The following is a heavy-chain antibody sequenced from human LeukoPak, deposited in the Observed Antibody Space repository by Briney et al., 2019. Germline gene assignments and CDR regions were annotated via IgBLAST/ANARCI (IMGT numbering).Heavy chain of an antibody. V-gene: IGHV1-18*01. J-gene: IGHJ4*02. CDR2: ISAYNGNT. CDR3: ARGRWDYGDGHFDY. Sequence: GASVKVSCKASGYTFTSYGISWVRQAPGQGLEWMGWISAYNGNTNYAQKLQGRVTTTTDASTSTAYMELRSLRSDDTAVYYCARGRWDYGDGHFDYWGQGTLVTVSS. D-gene: IGHD4-17*01. CDR1: GYTFTSYG.